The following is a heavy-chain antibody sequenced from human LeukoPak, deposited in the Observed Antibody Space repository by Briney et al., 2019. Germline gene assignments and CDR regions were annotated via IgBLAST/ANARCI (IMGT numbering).Heavy chain of an antibody. CDR1: GFTFSSYW. D-gene: IGHD6-13*01. J-gene: IGHJ4*02. V-gene: IGHV3-7*03. CDR2: IKQDGSER. Sequence: AGGSLRLSCAASGFTFSSYWMSWVRQAPGKGLEWVANIKQDGSERYYVDSVKGRFTISRDNAKNSLYLQMNSLRAEDTALYYCAKDWYSSSWYLTYYFDYWGQGTLVTVSS. CDR3: AKDWYSSSWYLTYYFDY.